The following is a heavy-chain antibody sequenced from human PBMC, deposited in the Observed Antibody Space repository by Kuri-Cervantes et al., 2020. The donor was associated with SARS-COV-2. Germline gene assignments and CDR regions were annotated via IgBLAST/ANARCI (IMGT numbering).Heavy chain of an antibody. D-gene: IGHD3-22*01. CDR2: TYYRSKWYN. V-gene: IGHV6-1*01. J-gene: IGHJ5*02. CDR1: GDSVSSNSAA. Sequence: SQTLSLTCAISGDSVSSNSAAWNWIRQSPSRGLEWLGRTYYRSKWYNDYAVSVKSRITINPDTSKNQFSLKLSSVTAADTAVYYCARLSYYYDSSGYYGGNWFDPWGQGTLVTVSS. CDR3: ARLSYYYDSSGYYGGNWFDP.